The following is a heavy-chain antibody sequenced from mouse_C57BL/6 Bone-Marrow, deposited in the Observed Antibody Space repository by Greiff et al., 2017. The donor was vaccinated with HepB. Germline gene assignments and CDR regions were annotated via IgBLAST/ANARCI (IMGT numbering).Heavy chain of an antibody. Sequence: EVQLQQSGPELVKPGASVKISCKASGYSFTDYNMNWVKQSNGKSLEWIGVINPNYGTTSYNQKFKGKATLTVDQSSSTAYMQLNSLTSEDSAVYYGAKGNYSNYYAMDYWGQGTSVTVSS. V-gene: IGHV1-39*01. CDR3: AKGNYSNYYAMDY. D-gene: IGHD2-5*01. J-gene: IGHJ4*01. CDR1: GYSFTDYN. CDR2: INPNYGTT.